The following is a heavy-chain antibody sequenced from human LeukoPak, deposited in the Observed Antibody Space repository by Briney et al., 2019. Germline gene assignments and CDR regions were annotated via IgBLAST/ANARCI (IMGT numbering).Heavy chain of an antibody. Sequence: GASVKVSCKASGYTFTSYGISWVRQAPGQGLEWMGWISAYNGNTNYAQKLQGRVTMTTDTSTSTAYMELRSLRSDDTAMYYCARGPEMITFGGVIAPDYWGQGTLVTVSS. CDR3: ARGPEMITFGGVIAPDY. D-gene: IGHD3-16*02. CDR1: GYTFTSYG. CDR2: ISAYNGNT. J-gene: IGHJ4*02. V-gene: IGHV1-18*01.